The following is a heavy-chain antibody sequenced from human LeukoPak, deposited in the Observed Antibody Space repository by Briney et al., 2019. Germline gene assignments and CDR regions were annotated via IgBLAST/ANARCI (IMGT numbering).Heavy chain of an antibody. Sequence: GGSLRLSCAASGFTFNDFATTGVRQAPGKGLEWVSSIGDAGTYYADSVKGRFTISRDNSKNMLYLQLNSPRAGDTAMYYCAKNLGPFDVRGQGTMVTVSS. CDR1: GFTFNDFA. J-gene: IGHJ3*01. CDR2: IGDAGT. D-gene: IGHD3-16*01. CDR3: AKNLGPFDV. V-gene: IGHV3-23*01.